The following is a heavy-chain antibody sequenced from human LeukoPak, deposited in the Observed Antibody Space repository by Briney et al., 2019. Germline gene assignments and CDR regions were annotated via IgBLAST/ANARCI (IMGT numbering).Heavy chain of an antibody. J-gene: IGHJ4*02. D-gene: IGHD4-17*01. CDR1: GGSISSGGYY. CDR3: ARELSTVTTFDY. Sequence: SQTLSLTCTVSGGSISSGGYYWSWIRQHPGKGLEWIGYIYYSGNTYYNPSLKSRVTISVDTSKNQFSLKLSSVTAADTAVYYCARELSTVTTFDYWGQGTLVTVSS. V-gene: IGHV4-31*03. CDR2: IYYSGNT.